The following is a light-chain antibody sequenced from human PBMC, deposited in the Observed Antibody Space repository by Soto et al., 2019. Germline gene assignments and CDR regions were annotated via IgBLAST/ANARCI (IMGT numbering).Light chain of an antibody. Sequence: QSVLTQPASVSGSPGQSITISCTGTSSDIGSSNYVSWYQQHPGKAPKVMIYEVSNRPSGVSNRFSGSKSGSTASLTISGLQAEDEADYYCSAYKPNSDTLYVFGGGTQLTVL. CDR2: EVS. V-gene: IGLV2-14*01. CDR3: SAYKPNSDTLYV. CDR1: SSDIGSSNY. J-gene: IGLJ7*01.